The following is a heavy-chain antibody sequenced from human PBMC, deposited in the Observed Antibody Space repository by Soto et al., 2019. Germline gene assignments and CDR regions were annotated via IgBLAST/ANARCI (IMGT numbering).Heavy chain of an antibody. D-gene: IGHD2-8*01. V-gene: IGHV3-30-3*01. CDR2: ISFDGNIK. J-gene: IGHJ6*02. Sequence: GGSLRLSCAASGFTFSDYAMHWVRHVPGQXLEWVAVISFDGNIKYDADSVKGRFTISRDSSKNTLFLQMDSLKGEDTAVYSCARAPRRYCTSLSCLGLYGLDVWGQGTAVTVSS. CDR3: ARAPRRYCTSLSCLGLYGLDV. CDR1: GFTFSDYA.